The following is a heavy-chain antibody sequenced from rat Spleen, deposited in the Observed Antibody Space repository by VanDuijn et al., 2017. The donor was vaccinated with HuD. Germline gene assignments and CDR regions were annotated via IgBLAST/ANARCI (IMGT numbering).Heavy chain of an antibody. Sequence: EVQLQESGPGLVKPSQSLSLTCSVTGYSITSSYRWNWIRKFPGNKLEWLGYINNAGSTNYNPSLKSRISITRDTSKNQFFLQVNSVTTEDTATYYCTRDYGYNYGVMDAWGQGASVTVSS. V-gene: IGHV3-3*01. CDR3: TRDYGYNYGVMDA. CDR1: GYSITSSYR. CDR2: INNAGST. J-gene: IGHJ4*01. D-gene: IGHD1-9*01.